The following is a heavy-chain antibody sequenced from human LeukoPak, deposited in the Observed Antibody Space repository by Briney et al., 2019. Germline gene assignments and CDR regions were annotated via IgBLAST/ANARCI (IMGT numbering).Heavy chain of an antibody. Sequence: ASVKVSCKTSGHTFPIYGISWVRQAPGQGLEWMGWISGYNGNPRYAQKVQGRVTMTTDTSTNTAYMEVNSLRSDDTAIYYCAIDPSLAVAGIRLFDYWGQGTLVIVSS. J-gene: IGHJ4*02. D-gene: IGHD6-19*01. CDR3: AIDPSLAVAGIRLFDY. V-gene: IGHV1-18*01. CDR1: GHTFPIYG. CDR2: ISGYNGNP.